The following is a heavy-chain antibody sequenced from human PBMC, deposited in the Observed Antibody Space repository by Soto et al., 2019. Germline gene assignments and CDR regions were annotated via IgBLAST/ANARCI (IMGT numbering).Heavy chain of an antibody. CDR2: ISSNGGRT. CDR3: AKYSELPYEAYLQQ. J-gene: IGHJ1*01. V-gene: IGHV3-23*01. CDR1: GFTFSVYA. D-gene: IGHD1-7*01. Sequence: XESLRLSCAASGFTFSVYAMSWVRQAPGKGLEWVSAISSNGGRTFYADSLRGRFTISRDNSKSALYLQMNNLRAEDTAIYYCAKYSELPYEAYLQQWGQGTLVTVSS.